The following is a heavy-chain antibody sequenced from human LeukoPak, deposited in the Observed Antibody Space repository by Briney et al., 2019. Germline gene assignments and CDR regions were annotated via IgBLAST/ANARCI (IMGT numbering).Heavy chain of an antibody. CDR2: IYYSGST. V-gene: IGHV4-39*07. CDR3: ARGSHYDILTGSSWFDP. D-gene: IGHD3-9*01. Sequence: SETLSLTCTVSGGSISSSSYYWGWIRQPPGTGLEWIGSIYYSGSTYYNPSLKSRVTISVDTSKNQFSLKLSSVTAADTAVYYCARGSHYDILTGSSWFDPWGQGTLVTVSS. J-gene: IGHJ5*02. CDR1: GGSISSSSYY.